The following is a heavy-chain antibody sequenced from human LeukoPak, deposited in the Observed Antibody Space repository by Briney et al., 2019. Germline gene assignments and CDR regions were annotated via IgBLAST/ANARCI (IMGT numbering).Heavy chain of an antibody. V-gene: IGHV4-39*01. CDR2: IYYSGST. CDR1: GGSISSSSYY. CDR3: ARYAPYPLDAFDI. J-gene: IGHJ3*02. Sequence: PSETLSLTCTVSGGSISSSSYYWGWIRQPPGKGLEWIGSIYYSGSTYYNPSLKSRVTISVDTSKNQFSLKLSSVTAADTAVYYCARYAPYPLDAFDIWGQGTMVTVSS.